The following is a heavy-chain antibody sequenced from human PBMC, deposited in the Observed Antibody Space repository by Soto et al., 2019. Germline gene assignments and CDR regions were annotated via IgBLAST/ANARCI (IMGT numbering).Heavy chain of an antibody. CDR2: IIPIFGTA. J-gene: IGHJ6*02. CDR1: GYTFTSYA. D-gene: IGHD3-10*01. CDR3: ARDIIGEFPSSPYYYYGMDV. V-gene: IGHV1-69*13. Sequence: SVKVSCKASGYTFTSYAMHWVRQAPGQRLEWMGGIIPIFGTANYAQKFQGRVTITADESTSTAYMELSSLRSEDTAVYYCARDIIGEFPSSPYYYYGMDVWGQGTTVTVSS.